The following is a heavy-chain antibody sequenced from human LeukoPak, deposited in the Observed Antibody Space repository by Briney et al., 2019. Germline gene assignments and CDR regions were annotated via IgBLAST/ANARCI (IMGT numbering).Heavy chain of an antibody. Sequence: GGSLRLSCAASGFTFSSYSMNWVRQAPGKGLEWVSSISRSSSYIYYADSVEGRFTISRDNAKNSLYLQMNSLRAEDTAVYYCAKLNLGYSSSWSGLWGQGTMVTVSS. CDR2: ISRSSSYI. CDR1: GFTFSSYS. D-gene: IGHD6-13*01. J-gene: IGHJ3*01. V-gene: IGHV3-21*01. CDR3: AKLNLGYSSSWSGL.